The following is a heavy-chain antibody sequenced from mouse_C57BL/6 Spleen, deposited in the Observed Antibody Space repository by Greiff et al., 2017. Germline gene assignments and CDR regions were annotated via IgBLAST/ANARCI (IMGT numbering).Heavy chain of an antibody. V-gene: IGHV1-76*01. D-gene: IGHD1-1*01. CDR1: GYTFTDYY. Sequence: QVQLQQSGAELVRPGASVKLSCKASGYTFTDYYINWVKQRPGQGLEWIARIYPGSGNTYYNEKFKGKATLTAEKSSSTAYMQLSSLTSEDSAVYFCAREGYYGSSWFAYWGQGTLVTVSA. CDR2: IYPGSGNT. CDR3: AREGYYGSSWFAY. J-gene: IGHJ3*01.